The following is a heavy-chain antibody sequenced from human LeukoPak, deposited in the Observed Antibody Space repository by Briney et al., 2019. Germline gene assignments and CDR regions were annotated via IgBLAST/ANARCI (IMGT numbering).Heavy chain of an antibody. CDR2: FDPEDGET. V-gene: IGHV1-24*01. Sequence: GASVRVSCKVSGYTLTELSMHWVRQAPGKGLEWMGGFDPEDGETIYAQKFQGRVTMTEDTSTDTAYMELSSLRSEDTAVYYCASGRSVPYYYYMDVWGKGTTVTVSS. CDR1: GYTLTELS. J-gene: IGHJ6*03. D-gene: IGHD1-26*01. CDR3: ASGRSVPYYYYMDV.